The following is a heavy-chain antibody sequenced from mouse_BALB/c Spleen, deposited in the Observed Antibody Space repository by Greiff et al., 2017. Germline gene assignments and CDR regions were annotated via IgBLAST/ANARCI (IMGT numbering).Heavy chain of an antibody. V-gene: IGHV1-9*01. D-gene: IGHD2-1*01. CDR1: GYTFSSYW. CDR3: ARRGGNCY. Sequence: VQLQQSGAELVKPGASVKISCKATGYTFSSYWIKWVKQRPGHGLEWIGEILPGSGSTNYNEKFKGKATFTADTSSNTAYMQLSSLTSEDSAVDYCARRGGNCYWGQGTLVTVSA. CDR2: ILPGSGST. J-gene: IGHJ3*01.